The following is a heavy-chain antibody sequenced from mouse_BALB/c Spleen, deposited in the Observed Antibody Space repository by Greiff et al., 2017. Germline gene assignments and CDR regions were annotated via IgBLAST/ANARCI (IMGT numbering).Heavy chain of an antibody. Sequence: EVKLMESGGGLVQPGGSLKLSCAASGFTFSSYGTSWVRQTPDKRLELVATINSNGGSTYYPDSVKGRFTISRDNAKNTLYLQMSSLKSEDTAMYYCARAIYYDYDVGFAYWGQGTLVTVSA. CDR3: ARAIYYDYDVGFAY. D-gene: IGHD2-4*01. CDR2: INSNGGST. J-gene: IGHJ3*01. CDR1: GFTFSSYG. V-gene: IGHV5-6-3*01.